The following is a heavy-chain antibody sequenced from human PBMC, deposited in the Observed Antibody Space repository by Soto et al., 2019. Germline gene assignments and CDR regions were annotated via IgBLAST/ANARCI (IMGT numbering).Heavy chain of an antibody. D-gene: IGHD6-6*01. CDR3: ARDGDDIAAPRKYYFDY. J-gene: IGHJ4*02. V-gene: IGHV1-69*06. Sequence: ASVKVSCKASGGTFSSYAISWVRQAPGQGLEWMGGIIPIFGTANYAQKFQGRVTITADKSTSTAYMELSSLRSEDTAVYYCARDGDDIAAPRKYYFDYWGQGTLVTVSS. CDR1: GGTFSSYA. CDR2: IIPIFGTA.